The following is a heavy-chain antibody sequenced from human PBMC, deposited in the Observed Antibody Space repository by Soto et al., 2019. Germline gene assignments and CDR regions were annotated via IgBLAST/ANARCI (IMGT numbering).Heavy chain of an antibody. J-gene: IGHJ4*02. Sequence: PSETLSLTCTVPGGSISSSSYYWFWIRQPPGKGLEWIGSIYYSGSTYYNPSLKSRVTISVDTSKNQFSLKLSSVTAADTAVYYCARQMWEYYFDYWGQGTLVTVSS. CDR1: GGSISSSSYY. CDR2: IYYSGST. D-gene: IGHD1-26*01. CDR3: ARQMWEYYFDY. V-gene: IGHV4-39*01.